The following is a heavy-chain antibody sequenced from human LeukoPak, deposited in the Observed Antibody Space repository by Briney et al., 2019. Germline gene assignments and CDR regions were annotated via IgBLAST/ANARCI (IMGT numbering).Heavy chain of an antibody. V-gene: IGHV4-34*01. Sequence: SETLSLTCAVYGGSFSGYYWSWIRQPPGKGLEWIREINHSGSTNYNPSLKSRVTISVDTSKNQFSLKLSSVTAADTAVYYCARGKRRDGYNFHYYYYMDVWGKGTTVTVSS. CDR3: ARGKRRDGYNFHYYYYMDV. CDR2: INHSGST. D-gene: IGHD5-24*01. CDR1: GGSFSGYY. J-gene: IGHJ6*03.